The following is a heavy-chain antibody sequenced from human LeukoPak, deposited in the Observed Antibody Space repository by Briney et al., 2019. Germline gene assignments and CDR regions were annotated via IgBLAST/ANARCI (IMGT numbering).Heavy chain of an antibody. D-gene: IGHD6-19*01. V-gene: IGHV3-30*18. J-gene: IGHJ4*02. CDR2: ISYDGSNK. CDR3: AKDEGSGWYGRPTDLDY. Sequence: GGSLRLSCAASGFTFSSYGMHWVRQAPGKGLEWVAVISYDGSNKYYADSVKGLFTISRDNSKNTLYLQMNSLRAEDTAVYYCAKDEGSGWYGRPTDLDYRGQGTLVTVSS. CDR1: GFTFSSYG.